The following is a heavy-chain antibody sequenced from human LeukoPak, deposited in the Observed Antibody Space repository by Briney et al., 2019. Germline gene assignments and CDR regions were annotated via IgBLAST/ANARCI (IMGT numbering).Heavy chain of an antibody. D-gene: IGHD4-17*01. CDR1: VFTLSSYS. V-gene: IGHV3-48*04. J-gene: IGHJ4*02. Sequence: GGSLSLFCAASVFTLSSYSMKWVRRARGRGRVWVSYISSSSSTIYYADSVKGRFTISRDNAKNSLYLQMNSLRAEDTAVYYCARELRVTTSFDYWGQGTLVTVSS. CDR3: ARELRVTTSFDY. CDR2: ISSSSSTI.